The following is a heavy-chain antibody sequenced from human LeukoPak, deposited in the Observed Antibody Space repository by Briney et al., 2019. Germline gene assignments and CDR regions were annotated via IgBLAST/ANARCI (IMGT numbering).Heavy chain of an antibody. D-gene: IGHD6-25*01. CDR1: GGSINSGSYF. Sequence: PSETLSLTCTVSGGSINSGSYFWSWIRQPAGKGLEWIGRIYTSGITNYNSSLMSRATISIDTSKNQFSLKLSSVTAADTAVYYCASAPAADYWGQGTLVTVSS. V-gene: IGHV4-61*02. CDR3: ASAPAADY. CDR2: IYTSGIT. J-gene: IGHJ4*02.